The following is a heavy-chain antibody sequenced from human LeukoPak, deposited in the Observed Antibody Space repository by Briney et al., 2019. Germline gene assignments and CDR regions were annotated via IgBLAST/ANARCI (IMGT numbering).Heavy chain of an antibody. CDR2: IYPGDSDT. V-gene: IGHV5-51*01. D-gene: IGHD2-15*01. J-gene: IGHJ4*02. CDR3: ASSSDSKFDY. CDR1: GDSITSYW. Sequence: GESLKISCKGSGDSITSYWIGWGRQMPGKGLEWVGIIYPGDSDTRYSPSFQGQVTISADKSISTAYLQWSSLKASDTAMYYCASSSDSKFDYWGQGTLVTVSS.